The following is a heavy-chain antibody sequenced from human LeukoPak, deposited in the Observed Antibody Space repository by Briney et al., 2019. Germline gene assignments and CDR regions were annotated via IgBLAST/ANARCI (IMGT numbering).Heavy chain of an antibody. CDR3: ARDHGDYGGHFDY. CDR1: GFTFSDYY. J-gene: IGHJ4*02. CDR2: ISSSGSTI. Sequence: GGSLRLSCAASGFTFSDYYMSWIRQAPGKGPEWLSYISSSGSTIKYTDSVKGRFTISRDNAKNSLYLQMNSLRAEDTAVYYCARDHGDYGGHFDYWGQGTLVTVSS. D-gene: IGHD4-17*01. V-gene: IGHV3-11*01.